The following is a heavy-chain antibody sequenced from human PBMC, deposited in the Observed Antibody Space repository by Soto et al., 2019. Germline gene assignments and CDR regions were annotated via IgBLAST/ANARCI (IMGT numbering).Heavy chain of an antibody. J-gene: IGHJ4*02. D-gene: IGHD3-3*01. CDR1: GVSISSGNW. CDR3: ARLVHETRLNYTYFDF. Sequence: SETLSLTCAVSGVSISSGNWWTWVRQTPQRGLEYIGEIFHDGTANYYPSFERRVAISVDTSKNQFSLKLTSVTAADTAIYFCARLVHETRLNYTYFDFWGQGDLVTVSS. V-gene: IGHV4-4*02. CDR2: IFHDGTA.